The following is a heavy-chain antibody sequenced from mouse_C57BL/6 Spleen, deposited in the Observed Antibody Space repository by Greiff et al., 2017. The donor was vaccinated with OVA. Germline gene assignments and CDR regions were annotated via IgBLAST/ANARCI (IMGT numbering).Heavy chain of an antibody. CDR1: GYTFTDYN. Sequence: DVQLQESGPELVKPGASVKIPCKASGYTFTDYNMDWVKQSHGKSLEWIGDINPNNGGTIYNQKFKGKSTLTVDNSSSTAYMELRSLTSEDTAVYYCAREGGNYPYYAMDYWGQGTSVTVSS. V-gene: IGHV1-18*01. CDR2: INPNNGGT. CDR3: AREGGNYPYYAMDY. J-gene: IGHJ4*01. D-gene: IGHD2-1*01.